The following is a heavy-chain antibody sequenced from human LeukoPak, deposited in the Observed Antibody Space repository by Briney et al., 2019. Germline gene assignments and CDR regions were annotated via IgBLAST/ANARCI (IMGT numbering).Heavy chain of an antibody. D-gene: IGHD3-10*01. CDR3: AKDPVLWFGELDPYYFDY. CDR2: ISGSGGST. V-gene: IGHV3-23*01. J-gene: IGHJ4*02. Sequence: GGSLRLSCAASGFTFSSYGMSWVRQAPGKGLEWVSAISGSGGSTYYADSVKGRFTISRDNSKNTLYLQMNSLRAEDTAVYYCAKDPVLWFGELDPYYFDYWGQGTLVTVSS. CDR1: GFTFSSYG.